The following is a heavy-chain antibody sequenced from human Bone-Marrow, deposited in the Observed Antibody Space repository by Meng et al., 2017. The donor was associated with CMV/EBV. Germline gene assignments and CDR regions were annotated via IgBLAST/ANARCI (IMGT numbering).Heavy chain of an antibody. CDR3: ARVEVYCSRTSCSDAFDI. D-gene: IGHD2-2*01. V-gene: IGHV1-18*01. J-gene: IGHJ3*02. CDR1: GYTFTSYG. Sequence: ASVKVSCKASGYTFTSYGISWVRQAPGQGLEWMGWISAYNGNTNYAQKLQGRVTMTTDTSTSTAYMELRSLRSDDTAVYYCARVEVYCSRTSCSDAFDIWGQGTMVTVSS. CDR2: ISAYNGNT.